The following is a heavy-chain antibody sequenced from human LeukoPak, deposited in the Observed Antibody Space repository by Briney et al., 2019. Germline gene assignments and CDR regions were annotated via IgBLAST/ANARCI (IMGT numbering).Heavy chain of an antibody. J-gene: IGHJ4*02. CDR1: GYSFTSYW. D-gene: IGHD5-18*01. Sequence: GESLRISGKGSGYSFTSYWISWVRQMPGKGLEWMGRIDPSDSYTNYSPSFQGHVTISADKSISTAYLQWSSLKASDTAMYYCAVKRGYSYGYFDYWGQGTLVTVSS. CDR3: AVKRGYSYGYFDY. V-gene: IGHV5-10-1*01. CDR2: IDPSDSYT.